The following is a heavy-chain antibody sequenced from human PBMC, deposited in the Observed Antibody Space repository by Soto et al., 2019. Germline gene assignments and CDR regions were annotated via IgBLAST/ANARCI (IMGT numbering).Heavy chain of an antibody. Sequence: LKISCKVSGYIFTTYWIGWVRQMPGKGLEWMGVIYPGDSDTKYSPSFQGQVTISADKSISTAYLRWSSLKASDTAMYYCARFAHIGGGQYKYCSSTSCPSGMDVWGQGTKVTVSS. CDR3: ARFAHIGGGQYKYCSSTSCPSGMDV. D-gene: IGHD2-2*01. V-gene: IGHV5-51*01. J-gene: IGHJ6*02. CDR2: IYPGDSDT. CDR1: GYIFTTYW.